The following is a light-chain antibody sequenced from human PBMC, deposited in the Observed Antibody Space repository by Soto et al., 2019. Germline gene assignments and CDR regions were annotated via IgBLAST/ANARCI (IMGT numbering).Light chain of an antibody. CDR3: QHYNSYSEA. CDR1: QSIGSW. J-gene: IGKJ1*01. V-gene: IGKV1-5*03. CDR2: RAS. Sequence: DIPMTQSPSTLSASVGDRVSITCRASQSIGSWLAWYQQKPGKAPKLLIYRASNLESGVPSRFTGSGSGTEFTLTISSLQPDDFATYYCQHYNSYSEAFGQGTKVDIK.